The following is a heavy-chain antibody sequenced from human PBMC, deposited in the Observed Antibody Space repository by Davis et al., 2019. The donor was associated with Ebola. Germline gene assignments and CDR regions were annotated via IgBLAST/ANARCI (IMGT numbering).Heavy chain of an antibody. CDR1: GFPYSSYW. CDR2: SNSDGSDT. CDR3: ARGGVYHGFDI. D-gene: IGHD5/OR15-5a*01. Sequence: SLIPPRAALGFPYSSYWIHWVSQASGKGLVWVSRSNSDGSDTIYSESVKGRFTISRDNAKNTLYLQMNSLRDEDTAVYYCARGGVYHGFDIWGQGTLVTVSS. V-gene: IGHV3-74*01. J-gene: IGHJ3*02.